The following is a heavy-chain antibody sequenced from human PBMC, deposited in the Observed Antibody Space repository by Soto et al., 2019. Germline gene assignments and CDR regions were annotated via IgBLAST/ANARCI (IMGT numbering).Heavy chain of an antibody. V-gene: IGHV3-30-3*01. J-gene: IGHJ4*02. CDR2: ISYDGSNK. D-gene: IGHD2-8*01. CDR3: ARGGDIVLIQLTGETGGFDY. Sequence: QVQLVESGGGVVQPGRSLRLSCAASGFTFSSYAMHWVRQAPGKGLEWVAVISYDGSNKYYADSVKGRFTISRDNSKNTLYLQMNSLRAEDTAVYYCARGGDIVLIQLTGETGGFDYWGQGTLVTVSS. CDR1: GFTFSSYA.